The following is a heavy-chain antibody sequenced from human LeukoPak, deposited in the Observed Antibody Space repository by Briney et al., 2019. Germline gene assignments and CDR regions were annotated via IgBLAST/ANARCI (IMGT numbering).Heavy chain of an antibody. V-gene: IGHV1-2*02. Sequence: ASVKVSCKASGYTFTGYYMHWVRQAPGQGLELMGWINPNSGGTNYAQKFQGRVTMTRDTSISTAYMELSRLRSVDTAVYYCARAGAIFGVVTSPYYFDYWGQGTLVTVSS. D-gene: IGHD3-3*01. J-gene: IGHJ4*02. CDR3: ARAGAIFGVVTSPYYFDY. CDR1: GYTFTGYY. CDR2: INPNSGGT.